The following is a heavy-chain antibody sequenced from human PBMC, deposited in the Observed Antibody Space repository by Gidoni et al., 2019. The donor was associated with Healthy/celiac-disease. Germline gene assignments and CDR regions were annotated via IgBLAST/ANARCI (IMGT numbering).Heavy chain of an antibody. CDR2: IKSKTDGGTT. CDR1: GFTFSNAW. V-gene: IGHV3-15*01. J-gene: IGHJ4*02. CDR3: TTEFLYITNEIMATIISDY. D-gene: IGHD5-12*01. Sequence: AASGFTFSNAWMSWVRQAPGKGLEWVGRIKSKTDGGTTDYAAPVKGRFTISRDDSKNTLYLQMNSLKTEDTAVYYCTTEFLYITNEIMATIISDYWGQGTLVTVSS.